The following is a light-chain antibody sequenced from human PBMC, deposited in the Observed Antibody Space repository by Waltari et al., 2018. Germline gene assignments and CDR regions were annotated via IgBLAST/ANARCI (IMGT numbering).Light chain of an antibody. J-gene: IGLJ2*01. CDR2: DVS. V-gene: IGLV2-14*01. CDR1: SSDVGGYNY. CDR3: SSYTSSSHVV. Sequence: QSALTQPASVSGSPGQSITIPCTGTSSDVGGYNYVPWYQQHPGKGPKLMIYDVSNRPSGVSNRFSGSKSGNTASLTISGLQAEDEADYYCSSYTSSSHVVFGGGTKLTVL.